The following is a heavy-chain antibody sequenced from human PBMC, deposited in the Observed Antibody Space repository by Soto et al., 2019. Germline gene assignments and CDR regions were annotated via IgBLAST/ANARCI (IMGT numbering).Heavy chain of an antibody. CDR2: IYYSGST. CDR3: ARERPKNFDI. V-gene: IGHV4-31*03. J-gene: IGHJ3*02. D-gene: IGHD1-1*01. CDR1: GGSISSGGYY. Sequence: PSETLSLTCTVSGGSISSGGYYWSWIRQHPGKGLEWIGYIYYSGSTYYNPSLKSRVTISVDTSKNQFSLKLSSVTAADTAVYYCARERPKNFDIWGQGTMVTVSS.